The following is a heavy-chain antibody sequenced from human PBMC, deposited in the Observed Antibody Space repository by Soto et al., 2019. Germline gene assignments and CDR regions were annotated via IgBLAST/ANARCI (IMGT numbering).Heavy chain of an antibody. CDR2: ISSSGSTI. V-gene: IGHV3-48*03. J-gene: IGHJ4*02. CDR3: ARDSYYYDSSGYYLTDY. Sequence: GGSLRLSCAASGFTFSSYEMNWVRQAPGKGLEWVSYISSSGSTIYYADSVKGRFTISRDNAKNSLYLQMNSLRAEDTAVYYCARDSYYYDSSGYYLTDYWGQGTLVTVSS. CDR1: GFTFSSYE. D-gene: IGHD3-22*01.